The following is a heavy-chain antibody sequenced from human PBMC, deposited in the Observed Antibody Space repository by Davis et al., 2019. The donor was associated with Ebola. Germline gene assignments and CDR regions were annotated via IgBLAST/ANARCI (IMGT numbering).Heavy chain of an antibody. D-gene: IGHD6-19*01. V-gene: IGHV1-69*04. CDR1: GGTFSSYA. CDR3: AREEDSIAVAGTSPNWFDP. J-gene: IGHJ5*02. CDR2: IIPILGIA. Sequence: SVKVSCKASGGTFSSYAISWVRQAPGQGLEWMGRIIPILGIANYAQKFQGRVTTTADKSTSTAYMELSSLRSEDTAVYYCAREEDSIAVAGTSPNWFDPWGQGTLVTVSS.